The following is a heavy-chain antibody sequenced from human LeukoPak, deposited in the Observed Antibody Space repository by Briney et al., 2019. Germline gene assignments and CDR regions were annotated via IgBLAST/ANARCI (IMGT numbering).Heavy chain of an antibody. Sequence: GGSLRLSCAASGFTFSSYWMSWVRQAPGKGLEWVANIKQDGSEKYYVDSVKGRFTISRDNAKNSLYLQMNSLRAEDTAVYYCARGIAAAGTVLDYWGQGTLVTVSS. CDR1: GFTFSSYW. D-gene: IGHD6-13*01. J-gene: IGHJ4*02. V-gene: IGHV3-7*01. CDR3: ARGIAAAGTVLDY. CDR2: IKQDGSEK.